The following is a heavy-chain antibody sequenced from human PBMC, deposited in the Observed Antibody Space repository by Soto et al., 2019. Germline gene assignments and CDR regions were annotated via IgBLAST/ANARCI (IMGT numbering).Heavy chain of an antibody. Sequence: SDPLSLPCTVSGGSVSSGSYYWSWIRQPPGKGLEWIGYIYYSGSTNYNPSLKSRVTISVDTSKNQFSLKLSSVTAADTAVYYCARASTYYYDSSGYYWGQGTLVTVSS. CDR2: IYYSGST. D-gene: IGHD3-22*01. CDR1: GGSVSSGSYY. V-gene: IGHV4-61*01. CDR3: ARASTYYYDSSGYY. J-gene: IGHJ4*02.